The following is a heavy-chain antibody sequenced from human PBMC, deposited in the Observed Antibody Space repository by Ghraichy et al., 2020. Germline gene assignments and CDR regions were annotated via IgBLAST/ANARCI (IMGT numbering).Heavy chain of an antibody. CDR3: ARHSGYYGSESYRVSAFDY. J-gene: IGHJ4*02. D-gene: IGHD3-10*01. CDR2: IYYSGST. V-gene: IGHV4-59*08. Sequence: SQTLSITCTVSGGSISSYYWSWIRQPPGKGLEWIGHIYYSGSTNYNPSLKSGVTISVDTSKNQFSLKLSSVTAADTAVYYCARHSGYYGSESYRVSAFDYCGQGT. CDR1: GGSISSYY.